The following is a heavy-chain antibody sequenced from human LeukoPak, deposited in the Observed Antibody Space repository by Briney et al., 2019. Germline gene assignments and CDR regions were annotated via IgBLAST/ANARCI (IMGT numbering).Heavy chain of an antibody. J-gene: IGHJ2*01. V-gene: IGHV3-21*01. Sequence: PGGSLRLSCAASGFTFSSYSMNWVRQAPGKGLEWVSSISSSSSYIYYADSVKGRFTISRDNAKNSLYLQMNSLRAEDTAVYYCARDQTSVLPPDLWGRGTLVTVSS. CDR1: GFTFSSYS. CDR3: ARDQTSVLPPDL. D-gene: IGHD5-18*01. CDR2: ISSSSSYI.